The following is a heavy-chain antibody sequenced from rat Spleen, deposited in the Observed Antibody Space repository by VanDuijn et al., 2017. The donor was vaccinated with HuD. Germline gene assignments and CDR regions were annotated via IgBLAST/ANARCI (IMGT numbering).Heavy chain of an antibody. CDR1: GFTFSDYN. J-gene: IGHJ3*01. Sequence: EVQLVESGGGLVQPGRSLKFSCAASGFTFSDYNMAWVRQAPKKGLEWVATIIYDGSRTYYRDSVKGRFTISRDNAKSTLYLQMDSLRSEDTATYYCATHAYDGAYYFGWFAYWGLGTLVTVSS. V-gene: IGHV5S10*01. D-gene: IGHD1-12*02. CDR2: IIYDGSRT. CDR3: ATHAYDGAYYFGWFAY.